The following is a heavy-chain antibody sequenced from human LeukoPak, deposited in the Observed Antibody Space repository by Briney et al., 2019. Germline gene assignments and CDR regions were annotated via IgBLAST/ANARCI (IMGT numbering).Heavy chain of an antibody. D-gene: IGHD4/OR15-4a*01. CDR3: ARVVSSANRAFDI. CDR2: ISSDGVNI. J-gene: IGHJ3*02. CDR1: GFTFSTYW. Sequence: PGGSLRLSCTACGFTFSTYWIHWVRQAPGKGLVWVSRISSDGVNINYADSVKGRFTISRDDAKNTVYMQMNSLSADDTAVYYCARVVSSANRAFDIWGQGTVVTVSS. V-gene: IGHV3-74*01.